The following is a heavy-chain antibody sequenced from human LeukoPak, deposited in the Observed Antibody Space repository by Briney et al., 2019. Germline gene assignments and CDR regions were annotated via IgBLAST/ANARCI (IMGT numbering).Heavy chain of an antibody. V-gene: IGHV4-34*01. CDR2: INHSGST. D-gene: IGHD6-19*01. Sequence: PSETLSLTCAVYGGSFSGYYWSWVRQPPGKGLEWIGEINHSGSTNYNPSLKSRVTISVDTSKNQFSLKLSSVTAADTAVYYCAIRPIAVAGTVIDYWGQGTLVTVSS. CDR3: AIRPIAVAGTVIDY. CDR1: GGSFSGYY. J-gene: IGHJ4*02.